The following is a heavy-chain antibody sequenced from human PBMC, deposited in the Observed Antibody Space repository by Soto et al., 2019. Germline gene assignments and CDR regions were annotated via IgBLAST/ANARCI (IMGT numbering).Heavy chain of an antibody. D-gene: IGHD5-12*01. J-gene: IGHJ4*02. V-gene: IGHV3-15*01. CDR2: IKSKTGGGTT. CDR1: GFTFSNAW. CDR3: TASPWVATMSDY. Sequence: PGGSLRLSCAASGFTFSNAWMSWVRQAPGKGLEWVGRIKSKTGGGTTDYAAPVKGRFTISRDDSKNTLYLQMNSLKTEDTAVYYCTASPWVATMSDYWGQGTLVTVSS.